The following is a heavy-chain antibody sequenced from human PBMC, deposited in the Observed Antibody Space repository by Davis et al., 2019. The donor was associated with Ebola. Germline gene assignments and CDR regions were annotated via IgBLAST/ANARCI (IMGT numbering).Heavy chain of an antibody. CDR3: ARGMGELALN. D-gene: IGHD3-16*01. Sequence: ASVKVSCKASGYPFTDFAINWLRQAPGQRFEWLGWITTNTASPTYARGFSERFVFSLDTSVDTAFLQIHNLRAEDTAIYYCARGMGELALNWGQGTLVTVSS. CDR2: ITTNTASP. CDR1: GYPFTDFA. J-gene: IGHJ1*01. V-gene: IGHV7-4-1*01.